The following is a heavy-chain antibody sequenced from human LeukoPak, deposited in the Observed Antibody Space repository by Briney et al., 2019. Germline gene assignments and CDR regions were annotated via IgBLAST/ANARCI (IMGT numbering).Heavy chain of an antibody. D-gene: IGHD3-10*01. V-gene: IGHV3-20*04. CDR3: ARGARGVSGYYFDF. CDR2: INWNGGST. J-gene: IGHJ4*02. Sequence: GGSLRLSCAASGFTFDDYGMSWVRHAPGKGLEWVSGINWNGGSTGYADSVKGRFTISRDNAKNSLYLQMNSLRAEGTALYYCARGARGVSGYYFDFWGQGTLVTVPS. CDR1: GFTFDDYG.